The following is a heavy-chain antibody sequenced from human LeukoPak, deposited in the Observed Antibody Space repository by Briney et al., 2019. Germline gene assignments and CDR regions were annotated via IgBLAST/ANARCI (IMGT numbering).Heavy chain of an antibody. J-gene: IGHJ4*02. Sequence: PGGSLRLSCAASGFTFSSYGMHWVRQAPGKGLEWVAFIRYDGSNKYYADSVKGRFTISRDNSKNTLYLQMNSLRAEYTAVYYCANGYYYDSSGYYATGPFDYWGQGTLVTVSS. V-gene: IGHV3-30*02. CDR3: ANGYYYDSSGYYATGPFDY. CDR2: IRYDGSNK. D-gene: IGHD3-22*01. CDR1: GFTFSSYG.